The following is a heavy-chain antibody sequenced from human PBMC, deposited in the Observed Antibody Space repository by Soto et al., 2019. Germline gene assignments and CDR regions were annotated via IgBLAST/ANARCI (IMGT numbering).Heavy chain of an antibody. CDR2: IYYSGST. CDR3: ARGGYSYRFYFDY. D-gene: IGHD5-18*01. CDR1: GSFMSSYY. V-gene: IGHV4-59*01. Sequence: XEDLYITGAVVGSFMSSYYWTWILKPPGKGLEWIGYIYYSGSTNYNPSLKSRVTISVDTSKNQFSLKLSSVTAADTAVYYCARGGYSYRFYFDYSGHGALVTVSS. J-gene: IGHJ4*01.